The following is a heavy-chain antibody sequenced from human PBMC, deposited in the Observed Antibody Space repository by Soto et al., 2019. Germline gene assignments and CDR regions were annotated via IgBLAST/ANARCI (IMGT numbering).Heavy chain of an antibody. CDR2: INHRGSS. CDR1: GGSLSGYY. V-gene: IGHV4-34*01. Sequence: SETLSLTCAVNGGSLSGYYWSWIRQSPGKGLEWIGEINHRGSSDYNPSLKSRVTISIDASKNHVTLELTSVTAADTAVYYCARSDNRDSLYGVDVWGQGTAVTVSS. CDR3: ARSDNRDSLYGVDV. J-gene: IGHJ6*02.